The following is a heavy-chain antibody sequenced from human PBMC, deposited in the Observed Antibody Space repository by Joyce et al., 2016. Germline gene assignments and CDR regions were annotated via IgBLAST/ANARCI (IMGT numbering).Heavy chain of an antibody. CDR3: ARDVSVAGRDY. V-gene: IGHV1-18*01. Sequence: QGQMVQSGAEVKKPGASVKVSCKASGYIFSDYGINWVRQAPGQGLEWMGRISPDNGNTNYAQKVRGRVTMTTDTSTTTAYKELRSLTSDDTAVYYCARDVSVAGRDYWGQGTLVTVSS. CDR2: ISPDNGNT. D-gene: IGHD6-19*01. J-gene: IGHJ4*02. CDR1: GYIFSDYG.